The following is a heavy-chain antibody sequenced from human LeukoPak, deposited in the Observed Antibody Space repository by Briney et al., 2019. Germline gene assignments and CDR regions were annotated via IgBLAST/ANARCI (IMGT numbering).Heavy chain of an antibody. Sequence: ASVKVSCKASGYTFTGYYMHWVRQAPGQGLEWMGWINPNSGGTNYAQKFQGRVTMTRDTSISTAYMELSRLRSDDTAVYYCARVEGGWDSSGYYFEYFQHWGQGTLVTVSS. D-gene: IGHD3-22*01. V-gene: IGHV1-2*02. CDR3: ARVEGGWDSSGYYFEYFQH. CDR2: INPNSGGT. J-gene: IGHJ1*01. CDR1: GYTFTGYY.